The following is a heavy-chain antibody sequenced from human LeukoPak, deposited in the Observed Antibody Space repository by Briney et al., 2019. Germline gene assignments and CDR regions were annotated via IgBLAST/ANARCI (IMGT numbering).Heavy chain of an antibody. V-gene: IGHV4-31*11. CDR2: TYYSGSS. J-gene: IGHJ6*02. CDR1: GGSLSRSGHY. Sequence: SWTLSLTCAVSGGSLSRSGHYWSWIRQHPGEGLEWLGYTYYSGSSYYNPYIKSRVSISVNTSENKLCLNLAAVTAADTAVYYCARRAFGGLNGMDVWGQGTTVTVSS. D-gene: IGHD3-10*01. CDR3: ARRAFGGLNGMDV.